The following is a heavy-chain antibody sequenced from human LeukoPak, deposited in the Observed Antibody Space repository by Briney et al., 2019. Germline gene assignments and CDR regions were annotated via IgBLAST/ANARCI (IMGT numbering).Heavy chain of an antibody. V-gene: IGHV4-39*01. CDR2: IYYSGST. Sequence: SETLSLTCTVSGGSISSSSYYWGWIRQPPGKGLEWIGSIYYSGSTYYNPSLKSRVTISVDTSKNQFSLKLSSVTAADTAVYYCARSSIAARPSTFDYWGQGTLVTVSS. CDR3: ARSSIAARPSTFDY. CDR1: GGSISSSSYY. J-gene: IGHJ4*02. D-gene: IGHD6-6*01.